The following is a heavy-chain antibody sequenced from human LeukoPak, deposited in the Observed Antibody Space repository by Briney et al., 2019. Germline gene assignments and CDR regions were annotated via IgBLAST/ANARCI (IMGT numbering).Heavy chain of an antibody. D-gene: IGHD6-13*01. CDR3: ARDMGAAAAPGLDY. CDR1: GGSISSGDYY. J-gene: IGHJ4*02. V-gene: IGHV4-30-4*01. CDR2: IYYSGST. Sequence: SETLSLTCTVSGGSISSGDYYWSWIRQPPGKGLEWIGYIYYSGSTYYNPPLKSRVTISVDTSKNQFSLKLSSVTAADTAVYYCARDMGAAAAPGLDYWGQGTLVTVSS.